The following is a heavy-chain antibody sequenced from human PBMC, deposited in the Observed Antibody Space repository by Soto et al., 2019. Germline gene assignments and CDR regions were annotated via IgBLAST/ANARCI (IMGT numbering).Heavy chain of an antibody. CDR2: ISSADST. V-gene: IGHV3-23*01. J-gene: IGHJ4*02. CDR3: AKGEAVAGTEFDY. CDR1: GFTFSSYA. D-gene: IGHD6-13*01. Sequence: LRLSCAASGFTFSSYAMSWVRQAPGKGLEWVSTISSADSTYYADSVKGRFTISRDNSKNTLYLQMNSLRGEDTAVYYCAKGEAVAGTEFDYWGQGTLVTVSS.